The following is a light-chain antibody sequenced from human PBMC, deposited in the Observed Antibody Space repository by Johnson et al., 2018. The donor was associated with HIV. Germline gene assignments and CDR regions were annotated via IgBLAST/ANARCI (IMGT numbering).Light chain of an antibody. CDR3: GTWDNSLSAYV. CDR2: EIN. V-gene: IGLV1-51*02. Sequence: QPVLTQPPSVSAAPGQRVTISCSGSSSNIGNNYISWFQHLPGSAPKLLIYEINKRPSGIPDRFSGSKSGTSATLGITGLQTGDEAAYDCGTWDNSLSAYVFGTGTKVTVL. CDR1: SSNIGNNY. J-gene: IGLJ1*01.